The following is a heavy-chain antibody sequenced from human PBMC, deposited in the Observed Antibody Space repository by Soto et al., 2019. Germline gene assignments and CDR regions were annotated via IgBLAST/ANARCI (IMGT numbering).Heavy chain of an antibody. Sequence: SETLSLTCAVSGGSISSSNWWSWVRQPPGKGLEWIGEIYHSGSTNYNPSLKSRVTISVDKSKNQFSLKLSSVTAADTAVYYCARDQDTMVRGPSPRGHYYGMDVWGQGTTVT. J-gene: IGHJ6*02. CDR2: IYHSGST. CDR1: GGSISSSNW. D-gene: IGHD3-10*01. CDR3: ARDQDTMVRGPSPRGHYYGMDV. V-gene: IGHV4-4*02.